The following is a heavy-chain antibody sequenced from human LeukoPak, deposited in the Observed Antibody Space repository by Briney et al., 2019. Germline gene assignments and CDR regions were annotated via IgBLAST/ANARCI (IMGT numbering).Heavy chain of an antibody. Sequence: GGSLRLSCAASAFTFNNYGMHWVRQAPGKGLEWVAFIRYDGSNKYYADSVKGRFTISRDNSKNTVYLQMNSLRADDTAVYYCARDRDSGYDDDAFDIWGQGTMVSVSS. J-gene: IGHJ3*02. V-gene: IGHV3-30*02. CDR1: AFTFNNYG. D-gene: IGHD5-12*01. CDR2: IRYDGSNK. CDR3: ARDRDSGYDDDAFDI.